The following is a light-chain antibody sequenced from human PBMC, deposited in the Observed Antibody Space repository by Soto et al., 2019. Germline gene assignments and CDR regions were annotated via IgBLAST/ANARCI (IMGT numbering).Light chain of an antibody. CDR2: TTN. V-gene: IGLV1-44*01. Sequence: QSVLTQPHSASGTPGQRVSISCSGNNSNIKTSSVHWFQQLPGTAPKLLISTTNQRPAGVPERFSGSKAGTSASLAILGLQSEDEADYYCAAWYDSLNGHVCGTGTKVTVL. J-gene: IGLJ1*01. CDR3: AAWYDSLNGHV. CDR1: NSNIKTSS.